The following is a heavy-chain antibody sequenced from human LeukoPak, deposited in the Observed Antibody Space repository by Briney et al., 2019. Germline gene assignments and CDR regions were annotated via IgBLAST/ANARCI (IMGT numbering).Heavy chain of an antibody. CDR1: GGSVSAYY. CDR2: IYSTGDT. Sequence: SETLSLTCSVSGGSVSAYYWSWIRQPAGKGLEWIGRIYSTGDTNYNPSLKSRVTMSLDRSKKQFSLNLRSLTAADTAVYYCVRGPTSAEVRNWYFDLWGRGTLVAVSS. V-gene: IGHV4-4*07. CDR3: VRGPTSAEVRNWYFDL. J-gene: IGHJ2*01. D-gene: IGHD1-14*01.